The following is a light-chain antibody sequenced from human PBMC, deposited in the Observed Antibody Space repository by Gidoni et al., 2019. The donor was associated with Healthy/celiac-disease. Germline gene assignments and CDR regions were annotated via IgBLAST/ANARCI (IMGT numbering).Light chain of an antibody. Sequence: DIQMTQSPSSLSASVGDRVTSTCQSSQDISNYLNWYQQKPGKAPKLLNYDASTLETGVPSRFSGSGSGTDFTFTISSLQPEDIATYYCQQYDNLPSFTFGPGTKVDIK. CDR3: QQYDNLPSFT. V-gene: IGKV1-33*01. J-gene: IGKJ3*01. CDR1: QDISNY. CDR2: DAS.